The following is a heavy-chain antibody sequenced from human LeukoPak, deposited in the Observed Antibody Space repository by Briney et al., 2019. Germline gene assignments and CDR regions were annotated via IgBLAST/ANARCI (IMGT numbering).Heavy chain of an antibody. Sequence: PSETLTLTCTVSGGSISSHYWSWIRQPPGKGLEWIGYIYYSGSTNYNPSLKSRVTISVDTSKNQFSLKLSSVTAADTAVYYCARGSSSWYFYYYYYYMDVWGKGTTVTVSS. V-gene: IGHV4-59*11. CDR3: ARGSSSWYFYYYYYYMDV. J-gene: IGHJ6*03. D-gene: IGHD6-13*01. CDR1: GGSISSHY. CDR2: IYYSGST.